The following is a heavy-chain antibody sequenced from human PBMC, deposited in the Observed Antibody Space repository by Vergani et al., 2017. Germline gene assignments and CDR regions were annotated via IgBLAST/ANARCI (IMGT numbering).Heavy chain of an antibody. CDR3: VYRKTECGTTGCFCPIYYDCYMDV. CDR2: IYWNDDQ. D-gene: IGHD1-7*01. Sequence: ITWKESGPTLVKPTQPLTLTCTFSGFSLNTRGVSVAWIRQPPGKALDWLALIYWNDDQHYSPSLNNRVTLTKDTTKTQVVLTMPNMDYVDTGTYYCVYRKTECGTTGCFCPIYYDCYMDVWGKGTTVTVSS. J-gene: IGHJ6*03. CDR1: GFSLNTRGVS. V-gene: IGHV2-5*04.